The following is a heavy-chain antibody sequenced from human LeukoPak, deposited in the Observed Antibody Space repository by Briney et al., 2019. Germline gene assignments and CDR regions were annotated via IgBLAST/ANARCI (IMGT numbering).Heavy chain of an antibody. D-gene: IGHD3-10*01. Sequence: GASVKVSCKASGYTFTGYYIHWVRQALGQGLECMGWINPNSGGTNYAQKFQGRVTMTRDTSISTAYMELSRLRSDDTAVYYCARGGSGSYFSWLDPWGQGTLVTVSS. J-gene: IGHJ5*02. CDR1: GYTFTGYY. CDR2: INPNSGGT. V-gene: IGHV1-2*02. CDR3: ARGGSGSYFSWLDP.